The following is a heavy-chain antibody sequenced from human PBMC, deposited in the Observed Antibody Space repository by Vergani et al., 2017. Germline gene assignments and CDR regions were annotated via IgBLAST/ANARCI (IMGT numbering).Heavy chain of an antibody. CDR3: ARGPKRGYCSSTSCYTPIGAFDI. CDR1: GGSFSGYY. J-gene: IGHJ3*02. CDR2: INHSGST. V-gene: IGHV4-34*01. Sequence: QVQLQQWGAGLLKPSETLSLTCAVYGGSFSGYYWSWIRQPPGKGLVWIGEINHSGSTNYNPSLKSRVTISVDTSKNQFSLKLSSVTAADTAVYYCARGPKRGYCSSTSCYTPIGAFDIWGQGTMVTVSS. D-gene: IGHD2-2*02.